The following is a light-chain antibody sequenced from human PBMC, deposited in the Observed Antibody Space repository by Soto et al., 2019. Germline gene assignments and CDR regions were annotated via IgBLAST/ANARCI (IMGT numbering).Light chain of an antibody. Sequence: QSALAQPPSASGSLGQSVTISCTGTSSDVGGYNYVSWYQQHPGAAPKLMIYEVVKRPSGVPDRFSGSKSGNTASLTVSGLQAEDESDYYCSSYGGDNNVVFGGGTKVTVL. CDR2: EVV. V-gene: IGLV2-8*01. CDR1: SSDVGGYNY. J-gene: IGLJ2*01. CDR3: SSYGGDNNVV.